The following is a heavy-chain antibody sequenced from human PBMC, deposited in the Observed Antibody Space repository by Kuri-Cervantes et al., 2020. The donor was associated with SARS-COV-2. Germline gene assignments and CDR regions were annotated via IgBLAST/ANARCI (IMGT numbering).Heavy chain of an antibody. CDR2: ISAYNGNT. D-gene: IGHD5-24*01. CDR3: ARDPGEMATILVRVAFDI. CDR1: GYTFTTYA. J-gene: IGHJ3*02. Sequence: ASVKVSCKASGYTFTTYAMIWVRQAPGQGLEWMGWISAYNGNTNYAQKLQGRVTMTTDTSTSTAYMELRSLRSDDTAVYYCARDPGEMATILVRVAFDIWGQGTMVTVSS. V-gene: IGHV1-18*01.